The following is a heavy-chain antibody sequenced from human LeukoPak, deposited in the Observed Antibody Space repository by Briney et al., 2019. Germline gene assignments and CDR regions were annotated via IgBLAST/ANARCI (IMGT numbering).Heavy chain of an antibody. CDR3: ARELLWFGDSNFDY. Sequence: PGASVKVSCKASGYTFTSYDINWVRQATGQGLEWMGWMNPNSGNTGYAQKFQGRVTITRNTSISTAYMELSSLRSEDTAVYYCARELLWFGDSNFDYWGQGTLVTVSS. CDR1: GYTFTSYD. V-gene: IGHV1-8*03. J-gene: IGHJ4*02. CDR2: MNPNSGNT. D-gene: IGHD3-10*01.